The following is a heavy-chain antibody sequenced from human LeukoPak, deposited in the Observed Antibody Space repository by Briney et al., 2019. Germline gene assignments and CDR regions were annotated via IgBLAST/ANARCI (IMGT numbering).Heavy chain of an antibody. V-gene: IGHV4-59*01. Sequence: SETLSLTCTVSGGSISGYYWSWIRQSPGKGPEWIGCIYYSGKVNYNPSLKSRVTISIDTSKNQFSLKLSSVTAADTAVYYCARANPSNYYGMDVWGQGTTVTVSS. CDR2: IYYSGKV. D-gene: IGHD4-11*01. CDR1: GGSISGYY. CDR3: ARANPSNYYGMDV. J-gene: IGHJ6*02.